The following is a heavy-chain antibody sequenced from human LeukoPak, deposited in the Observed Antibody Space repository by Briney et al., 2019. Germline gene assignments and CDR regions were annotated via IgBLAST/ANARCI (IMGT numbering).Heavy chain of an antibody. J-gene: IGHJ4*02. D-gene: IGHD2-15*01. CDR1: GFTFSSYA. V-gene: IGHV3-30*04. Sequence: PGGSLRLSCAASGFTFSSYAMHWVRQAPGKGPEWVAVISYDGSNKYYADSVKGRFTISRDNSKNTLYLQMNSLRAEDTAVYYCARASGGSCYSNFDYWGQGTLVTVSS. CDR3: ARASGGSCYSNFDY. CDR2: ISYDGSNK.